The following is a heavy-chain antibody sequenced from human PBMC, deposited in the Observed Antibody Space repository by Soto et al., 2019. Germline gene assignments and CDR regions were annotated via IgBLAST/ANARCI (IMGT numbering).Heavy chain of an antibody. Sequence: SQTLSLTCAISGDSVSSNSAAWNWIRQSPSRGLEWLGRTYYRSKWYNDYAVSVKSRITINTDTSKNQFSLQLNSVAPEDTAVYYCARGGEYYDFWSGYYGYYGMDVWGQGTPVTVSS. CDR3: ARGGEYYDFWSGYYGYYGMDV. J-gene: IGHJ6*02. CDR1: GDSVSSNSAA. D-gene: IGHD3-3*01. V-gene: IGHV6-1*01. CDR2: TYYRSKWYN.